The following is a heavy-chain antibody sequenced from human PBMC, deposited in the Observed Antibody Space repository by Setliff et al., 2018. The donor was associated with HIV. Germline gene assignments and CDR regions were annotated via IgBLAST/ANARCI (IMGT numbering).Heavy chain of an antibody. V-gene: IGHV1-69*13. CDR2: IIPIFNTA. CDR3: ARGSGGYCSGGSCYFGFGLAL. D-gene: IGHD2-15*01. J-gene: IGHJ6*02. CDR1: GGTFSSYS. Sequence: SVKVSCKASGGTFSSYSITWVRQAPGQGLEWMGGIIPIFNTANYAQKFQGRVTITADESTRTAYLELSSLGSEDTAVYSCARGSGGYCSGGSCYFGFGLALWGQGTTVTVSS.